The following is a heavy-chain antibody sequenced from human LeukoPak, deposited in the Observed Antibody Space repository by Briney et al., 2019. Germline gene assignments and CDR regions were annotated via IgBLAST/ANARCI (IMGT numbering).Heavy chain of an antibody. CDR1: GGSFSGYY. J-gene: IGHJ5*02. CDR2: INHSGST. D-gene: IGHD4-17*01. CDR3: ARGPTADYGDYVLDP. Sequence: SETLSLTCAVYGGSFSGYYWSWIRQPPGKGLEWIGEINHSGSTNYNPSLKSRVTISVDTSKDQFSLKLSSVTAADTAVYYCARGPTADYGDYVLDPWGQGTLVTVPS. V-gene: IGHV4-34*01.